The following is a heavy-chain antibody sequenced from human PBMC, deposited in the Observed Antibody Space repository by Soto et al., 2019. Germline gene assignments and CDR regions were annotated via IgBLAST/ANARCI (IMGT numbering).Heavy chain of an antibody. D-gene: IGHD3-3*01. CDR1: GGSIGSYY. CDR2: IYYSGST. CDR3: ARDGGFYYGMDV. V-gene: IGHV4-59*01. Sequence: QVQLQESGPGLVKPSETLSLTCTVSGGSIGSYYWNWIRQPPGKGLEWIGYIYYSGSTNYNPSLKSRVTISVDTSKNQFSLKLSSVTAADTAVYSCARDGGFYYGMDVWGQGTMVTVSS. J-gene: IGHJ6*02.